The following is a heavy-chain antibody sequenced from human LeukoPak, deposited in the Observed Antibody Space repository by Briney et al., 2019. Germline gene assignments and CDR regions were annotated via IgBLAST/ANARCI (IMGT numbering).Heavy chain of an antibody. Sequence: GGSLRLSCAASGFTFSSYWMHCVRQAPGKGLVWVSRIHSDGSSTSSADSVKGRFTIYRDNAKNSLYLQMNSLRVEDTAVYYCARDGITGTTVFDYWGQGTLVTVSS. CDR3: ARDGITGTTVFDY. D-gene: IGHD1-20*01. J-gene: IGHJ4*02. V-gene: IGHV3-74*01. CDR1: GFTFSSYW. CDR2: IHSDGSST.